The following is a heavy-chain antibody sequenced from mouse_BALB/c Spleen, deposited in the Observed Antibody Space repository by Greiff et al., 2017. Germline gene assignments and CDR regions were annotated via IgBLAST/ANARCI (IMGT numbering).Heavy chain of an antibody. Sequence: EVQLQASGPGLVKPSPSLSLPCTVTGFSITSDYAWNWIRQFPGNKLECMGYLSYSGSTRYNPSLKSRISITRDTSKNQFFLQLNSVTTEDTATYNSGRGGKLYGPYFDYWGQGTTLTVSA. CDR3: GRGGKLYGPYFDY. CDR1: GFSITSDYA. CDR2: LSYSGST. D-gene: IGHD1-1*02. V-gene: IGHV3-2*02. J-gene: IGHJ2*01.